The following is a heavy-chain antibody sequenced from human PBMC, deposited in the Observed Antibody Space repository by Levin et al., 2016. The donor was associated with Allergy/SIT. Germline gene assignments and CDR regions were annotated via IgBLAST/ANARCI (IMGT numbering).Heavy chain of an antibody. CDR2: IYYSGST. D-gene: IGHD6-13*01. CDR3: ARLGSSSNWFDP. J-gene: IGHJ5*02. V-gene: IGHV4-31*02. Sequence: VRQMPGKGLEWIGYIYYSGSTYYNPSLKSRVTISVDTSKNQFSLKLSSVTAADTAVYYCARLGSSSNWFDPWGQGTLVTVSS.